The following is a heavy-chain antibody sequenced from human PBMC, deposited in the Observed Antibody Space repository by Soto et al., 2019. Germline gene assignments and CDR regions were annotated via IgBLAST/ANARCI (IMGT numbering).Heavy chain of an antibody. CDR3: ARSQTLDNWNPP. J-gene: IGHJ5*02. Sequence: KVSCKASGGTFSSYTISWVRQAPGQGLEWMGRIIPILGIANYAQKFQGRVTITADKSTSTAYMELSSLRSEDTAVYYCARSQTLDNWNPPWGQGTLVTVSS. CDR1: GGTFSSYT. V-gene: IGHV1-69*02. CDR2: IIPILGIA. D-gene: IGHD1-20*01.